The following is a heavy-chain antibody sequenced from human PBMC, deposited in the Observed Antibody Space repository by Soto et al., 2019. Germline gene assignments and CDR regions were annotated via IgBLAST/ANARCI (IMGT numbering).Heavy chain of an antibody. CDR1: GFTFSDYY. Sequence: GGSLRLSCAASGFTFSDYYMSWIRQAPGKGLEWVSYISSSGSTIYYADSVKGRFTISRDNAKNSLYLQMNSLRAEDTAVYYCARVHYYGSGSYQPHDYWGQGTLVTVSS. CDR2: ISSSGSTI. V-gene: IGHV3-11*01. CDR3: ARVHYYGSGSYQPHDY. D-gene: IGHD3-10*01. J-gene: IGHJ4*02.